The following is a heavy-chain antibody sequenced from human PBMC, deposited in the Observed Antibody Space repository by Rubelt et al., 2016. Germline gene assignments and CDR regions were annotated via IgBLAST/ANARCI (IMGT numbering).Heavy chain of an antibody. Sequence: QAPGKGLEWVAVVRFDGTRTYYAVSVRGRFTMSRDNSRSTLFLQMNSLRAEDTAVYYCARSKQGHWNNGSYSFWGQGTLVTVSS. CDR2: VRFDGTRT. D-gene: IGHD1-26*01. CDR3: ARSKQGHWNNGSYSF. V-gene: IGHV3-30*02. J-gene: IGHJ4*02.